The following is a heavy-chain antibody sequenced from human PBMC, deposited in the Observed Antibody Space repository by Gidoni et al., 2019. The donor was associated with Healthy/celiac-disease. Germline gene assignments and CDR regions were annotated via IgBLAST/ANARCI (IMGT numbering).Heavy chain of an antibody. CDR3: ASTTALYYYYYGMDV. CDR2: INPSGGST. V-gene: IGHV1-46*01. CDR1: GYPFTSYY. Sequence: QVQLVQSGAEVKTPGASVTVSCKASGYPFTSYYIHWVRQAPGQGLEWMGIINPSGGSTTYAQKFQGRVTMTRDTSTSTVYMQLSSLRSEDTAVYYCASTTALYYYYYGMDVWGQGTTVTVSS. J-gene: IGHJ6*02. D-gene: IGHD1-26*01.